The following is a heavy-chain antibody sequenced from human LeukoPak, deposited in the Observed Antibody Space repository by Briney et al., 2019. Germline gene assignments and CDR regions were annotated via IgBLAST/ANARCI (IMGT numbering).Heavy chain of an antibody. D-gene: IGHD3-10*01. V-gene: IGHV6-1*01. CDR2: AYYRSKWYI. Sequence: SQTLSLTCAISGDSVSGSPAVWNWIRQSPSRGLEWLGRAYYRSKWYIDYAVSVRGRITITPDTSKNQFSLQLNSVTPEDTAVYYCARGAVRGGTNFDYWGQGTLVTVSS. J-gene: IGHJ4*02. CDR1: GDSVSGSPAV. CDR3: ARGAVRGGTNFDY.